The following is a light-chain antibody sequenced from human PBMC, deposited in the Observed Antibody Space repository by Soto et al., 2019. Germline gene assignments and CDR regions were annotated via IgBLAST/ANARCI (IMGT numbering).Light chain of an antibody. V-gene: IGLV2-14*01. CDR3: SSFTTSSTLV. J-gene: IGLJ3*02. CDR2: EVS. CDR1: SSDVGGYNY. Sequence: QSALTQHASVSGSPGQSITISCTGTSSDVGGYNYVSWYQQHPGKAPKLMIYEVSNRPSGVSNRFSGSKSGNTASLTISGLQADDEDDYYCSSFTTSSTLVFGGGTKLTVL.